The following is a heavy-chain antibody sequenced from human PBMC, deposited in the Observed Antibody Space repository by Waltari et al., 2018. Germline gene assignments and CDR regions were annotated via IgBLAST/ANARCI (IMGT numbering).Heavy chain of an antibody. J-gene: IGHJ4*02. D-gene: IGHD3-3*01. CDR1: GFPWSDNC. CDR2: INQDGET. Sequence: EALLVESGGNLVQPGWSLRLTCEASGFPWSDNCMSWVRQVPGKGLEWVDSINQDGETNYVASVKGRFTISRDNAKKSLVLLLNNLRADDSAIYYCARDPTLFGVRQNYFDSWGQGTLVTVSS. V-gene: IGHV3-7*04. CDR3: ARDPTLFGVRQNYFDS.